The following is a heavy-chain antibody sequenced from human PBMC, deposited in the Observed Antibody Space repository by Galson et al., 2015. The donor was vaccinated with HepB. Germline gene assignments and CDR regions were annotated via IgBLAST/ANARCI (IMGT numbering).Heavy chain of an antibody. Sequence: SLRLSCAVSGLNFDTAWMSWVRQAPGKGLEWVGRIRTKTDGGTADYAAPVKGRFTVSRDDSKNTLYVQMNSLKIEDTALYFCTTDWTFYHGASGSFTVYSIFDYWGQGTLVTVSS. CDR1: GLNFDTAW. D-gene: IGHD3-10*01. V-gene: IGHV3-15*01. CDR2: IRTKTDGGTA. CDR3: TTDWTFYHGASGSFTVYSIFDY. J-gene: IGHJ4*02.